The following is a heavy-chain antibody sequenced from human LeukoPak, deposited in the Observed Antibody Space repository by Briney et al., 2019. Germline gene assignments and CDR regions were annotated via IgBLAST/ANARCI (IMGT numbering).Heavy chain of an antibody. Sequence: ASVKVSCKASGYTFTSYYVHWVRQAPGQGLEWMGIINPSGGSTSYAQKFQGRVTMTRDMSTSTVYMELSSLRSGDTAVYYCARVYYDSGGYSSGEDYWGQGTLVTVSS. CDR1: GYTFTSYY. J-gene: IGHJ4*02. D-gene: IGHD3-22*01. V-gene: IGHV1-46*01. CDR2: INPSGGST. CDR3: ARVYYDSGGYSSGEDY.